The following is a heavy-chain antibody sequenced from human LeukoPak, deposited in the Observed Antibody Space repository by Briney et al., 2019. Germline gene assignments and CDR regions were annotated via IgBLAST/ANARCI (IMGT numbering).Heavy chain of an antibody. D-gene: IGHD3-3*01. CDR2: ISSSSSTI. Sequence: GGSLRLSCAASGFTLSDYYMSWIRQTPEKGLEWVSQISSSSSTIYYADSVKGRFTISRDNARNSLSLQMNRLRAEDTAVYYCGRDLDFWSGPEYWGQGILVTVSS. V-gene: IGHV3-11*04. CDR1: GFTLSDYY. CDR3: GRDLDFWSGPEY. J-gene: IGHJ4*02.